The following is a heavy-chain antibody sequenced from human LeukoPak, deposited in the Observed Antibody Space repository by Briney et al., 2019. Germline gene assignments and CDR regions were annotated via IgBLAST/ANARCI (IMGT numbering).Heavy chain of an antibody. D-gene: IGHD3-9*01. CDR1: GFTISSYW. Sequence: GVLRLSCVASGFTISSYWMHWVRQDPRKGLVWVSRISGDGRNINYADSVRGRFTISRDNAKNTLYLQMNTLRVEDTAVYYCTRDLMDYDVSTGLHHYYMDVWGQGTTVTVSS. J-gene: IGHJ6*02. CDR3: TRDLMDYDVSTGLHHYYMDV. CDR2: ISGDGRNI. V-gene: IGHV3-74*01.